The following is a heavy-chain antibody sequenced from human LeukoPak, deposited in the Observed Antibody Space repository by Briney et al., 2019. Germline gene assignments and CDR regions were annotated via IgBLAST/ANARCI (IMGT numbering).Heavy chain of an antibody. J-gene: IGHJ4*02. CDR3: ARDSLDGGETFDS. D-gene: IGHD3-16*01. CDR2: ITGSSSYI. CDR1: GFSFRRYS. V-gene: IGHV3-21*01. Sequence: PGGALRLSCAASGFSFRRYSMDWVRQAPGKGLEWVSSITGSSSYISYADSGKGRFTISRDNAENSPVLQMNSLRPEDTAVYFCARDSLDGGETFDSWGQGTLVTVSS.